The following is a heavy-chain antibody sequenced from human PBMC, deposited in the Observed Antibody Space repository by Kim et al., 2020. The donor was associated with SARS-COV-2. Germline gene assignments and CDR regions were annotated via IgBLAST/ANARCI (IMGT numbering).Heavy chain of an antibody. D-gene: IGHD6-13*01. CDR3: AREVAAAGKYYYYGRDV. CDR1: GGTFSSYA. Sequence: SVKVSCKASGGTFSSYAISWVRQAPGQGLEWMGGIIPIFGTANYAQKFQGRVTITADKSTSTAYIELSSLRSEDTAVYYCAREVAAAGKYYYYGRDVWGQGTTVTVSS. CDR2: IIPIFGTA. J-gene: IGHJ6*02. V-gene: IGHV1-69*06.